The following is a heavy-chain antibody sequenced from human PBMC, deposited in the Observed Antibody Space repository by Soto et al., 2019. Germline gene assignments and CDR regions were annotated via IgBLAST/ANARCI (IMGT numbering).Heavy chain of an antibody. CDR1: GFTFHEYA. D-gene: IGHD6-25*01. CDR3: VKGRGSYEVKFGMDV. J-gene: IGHJ6*02. V-gene: IGHV3-9*01. CDR2: ISSDGDTI. Sequence: EVQLIESGGGWVQPGTSLRVSCAASGFTFHEYAMHWVRQAPGKGLEWVSGISSDGDTIAYADSVQGRFTVFRDNAKNSLYLQMISLRAEDTALYYCVKGRGSYEVKFGMDVWGQGTTVTVSS.